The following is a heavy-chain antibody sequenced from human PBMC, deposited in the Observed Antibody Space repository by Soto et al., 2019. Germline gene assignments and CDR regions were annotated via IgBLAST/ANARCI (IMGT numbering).Heavy chain of an antibody. CDR3: AKDPQWPGRFFDL. V-gene: IGHV3-23*01. CDR1: GFTFSSYA. CDR2: ISGSGGST. D-gene: IGHD6-19*01. Sequence: GGSLRLSCAASGFTFSSYAMSWVRQAPGKGLEWVSAISGSGGSTYYADSVKDRFTISRDNSKNTLYLQMNSLRAEDTAVYYCAKDPQWPGRFFDLWGRGTLVTVSS. J-gene: IGHJ2*01.